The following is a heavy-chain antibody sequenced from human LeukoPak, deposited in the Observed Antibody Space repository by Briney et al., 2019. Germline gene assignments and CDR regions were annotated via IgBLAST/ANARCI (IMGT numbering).Heavy chain of an antibody. CDR3: AKDLSGSWSWDY. V-gene: IGHV3-30*02. CDR1: GFTFTHHA. D-gene: IGHD1-26*01. J-gene: IGHJ4*02. CDR2: IRHDGSGA. Sequence: GGSLRLSCAASGFTFTHHAMHWVRQAPGKGLEGVAVIRHDGSGANYAESVKGRFTISRDNSKNTLYLQMNSLRVEDTAVYYCAKDLSGSWSWDYWGQGTLVTVSS.